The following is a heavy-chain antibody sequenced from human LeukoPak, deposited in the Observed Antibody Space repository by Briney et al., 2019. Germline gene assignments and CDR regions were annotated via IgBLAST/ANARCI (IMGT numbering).Heavy chain of an antibody. CDR1: GYSISSGYY. J-gene: IGHJ4*02. CDR2: IYHSGST. Sequence: SETLSLTCTVSGYSISSGYYWGWIRRPPGKGLEWIGSIYHSGSTYYNPSPKSRVTISVDTSKSQFSLKLSSVTAADTAVYYCARFYGSYYFDYWGQGTLVTVSS. CDR3: ARFYGSYYFDY. V-gene: IGHV4-38-2*02. D-gene: IGHD1-26*01.